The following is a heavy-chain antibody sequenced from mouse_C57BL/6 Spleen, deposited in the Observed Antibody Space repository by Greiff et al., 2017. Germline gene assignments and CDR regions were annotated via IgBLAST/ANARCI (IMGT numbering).Heavy chain of an antibody. D-gene: IGHD1-1*01. CDR2: IHPNSGST. CDR3: ARRVTTDYFDY. CDR1: GYTFTSYW. Sequence: VQLQQPGAELVKPGASVKLSCKASGYTFTSYWMHWVKQRPGQGLEWIGMIHPNSGSTNYNEKFKSKATLTVDKSSSPAYMQLSSLTSEDSAVYYGARRVTTDYFDYWGQGTTLTVSS. J-gene: IGHJ2*01. V-gene: IGHV1-64*01.